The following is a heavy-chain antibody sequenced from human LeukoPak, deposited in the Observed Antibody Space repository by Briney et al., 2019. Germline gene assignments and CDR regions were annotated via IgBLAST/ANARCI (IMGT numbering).Heavy chain of an antibody. D-gene: IGHD2-2*02. CDR1: GGSFSGYY. Sequence: SETLSLTCAVYGGSFSGYYWSWIRQPPGKGLEWIGEINHSGSTNYNPSLKSRVTISVDTSKNQFPLKLSSVTAADTAVYYCARGYCSSTSCYTEYYFDYWGQGTLVTVSS. V-gene: IGHV4-34*01. CDR3: ARGYCSSTSCYTEYYFDY. CDR2: INHSGST. J-gene: IGHJ4*02.